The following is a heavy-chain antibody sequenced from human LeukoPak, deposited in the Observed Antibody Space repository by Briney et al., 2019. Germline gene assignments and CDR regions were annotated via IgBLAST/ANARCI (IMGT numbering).Heavy chain of an antibody. CDR3: ARDDSSGYYSMGYAFDI. Sequence: PGGSLRLSCAASGFTFSSYSMNWVRQAPGKGLEWVSSISSSSSYIYYADSVKGRFTISRDNAKNSLYLQMNSLRAEDTAVYYCARDDSSGYYSMGYAFDIWGQGTMVTVSS. CDR1: GFTFSSYS. CDR2: ISSSSSYI. J-gene: IGHJ3*02. D-gene: IGHD3-22*01. V-gene: IGHV3-21*01.